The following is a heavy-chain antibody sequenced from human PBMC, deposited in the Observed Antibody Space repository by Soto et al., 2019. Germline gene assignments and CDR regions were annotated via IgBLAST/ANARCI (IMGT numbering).Heavy chain of an antibody. V-gene: IGHV5-51*01. CDR1: GYSFTSYW. CDR2: IYPDDSDT. D-gene: IGHD2-8*01. CDR3: ARRQAHGYCTNCVCYTNYGMDV. J-gene: IGHJ6*02. Sequence: PGASLKISCDGSGYSFTSYWIGWVRQMPGKGLEWRGIIYPDDSDTSDSPSFQGQATNSADKSISTASLQWSRLKATDTAMYYCARRQAHGYCTNCVCYTNYGMDVWGQGTTVTVSS.